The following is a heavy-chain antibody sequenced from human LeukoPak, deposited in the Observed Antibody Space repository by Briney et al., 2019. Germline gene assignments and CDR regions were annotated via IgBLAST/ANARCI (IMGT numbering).Heavy chain of an antibody. J-gene: IGHJ4*02. Sequence: GGSLRLSCAASGFTFSSYSMNWVRQAPGKGLEWVSYISYTGTIYYADSVKGRFTISRDNAKNSLYLHMNSLRAEDTALYYCTRDPRALDYWGQGTLVTISS. CDR1: GFTFSSYS. V-gene: IGHV3-48*01. CDR3: TRDPRALDY. CDR2: ISYTGTI.